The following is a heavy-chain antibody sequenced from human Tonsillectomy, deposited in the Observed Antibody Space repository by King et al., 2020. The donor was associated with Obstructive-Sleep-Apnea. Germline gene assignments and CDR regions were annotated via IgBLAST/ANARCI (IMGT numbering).Heavy chain of an antibody. V-gene: IGHV3-23*04. Sequence: VQLVESGGGLVQPGGSLRLSCAASGFTFSSYVMSWVRQAPGKGLGWVSAISGSGGSTYYSDSVKGRLTISRDNSKNTLYLQMNSLRAEDTAVYYCAKSIPAAMIIYFQHWGQGTLVTVSS. J-gene: IGHJ1*01. CDR3: AKSIPAAMIIYFQH. CDR2: ISGSGGST. D-gene: IGHD2-2*01. CDR1: GFTFSSYV.